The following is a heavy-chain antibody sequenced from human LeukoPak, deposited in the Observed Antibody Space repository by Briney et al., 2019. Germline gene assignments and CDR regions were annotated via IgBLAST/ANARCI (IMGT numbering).Heavy chain of an antibody. D-gene: IGHD5-12*01. Sequence: SETLSLTCTVSGGSISSYYWSWIRQPPGKGLEWIGYIYYSGSTNYNPSLKSRVTISVDTSKNQFSLKLSSATAADTAVYYCARDRSGYDWDDAFDIWGQGTMVTVSS. CDR1: GGSISSYY. CDR2: IYYSGST. CDR3: ARDRSGYDWDDAFDI. V-gene: IGHV4-59*01. J-gene: IGHJ3*02.